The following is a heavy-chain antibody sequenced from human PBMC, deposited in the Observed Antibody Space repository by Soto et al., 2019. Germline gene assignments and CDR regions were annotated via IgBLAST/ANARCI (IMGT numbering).Heavy chain of an antibody. Sequence: GGSLRLSCAASGFTFSNYGMSWVRQAPGKGLEWVSSISGNGGSTYYADSVKGRFTISRDNSKNTLYLQMNSLRAEDTAVYYCAKSGPGAFDPWGQGTLVTVS. V-gene: IGHV3-23*01. CDR3: AKSGPGAFDP. J-gene: IGHJ5*02. CDR2: ISGNGGST. D-gene: IGHD3-10*01. CDR1: GFTFSNYG.